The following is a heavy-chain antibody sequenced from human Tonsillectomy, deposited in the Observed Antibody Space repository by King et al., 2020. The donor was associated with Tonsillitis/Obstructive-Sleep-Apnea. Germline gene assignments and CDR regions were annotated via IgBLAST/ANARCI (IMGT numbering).Heavy chain of an antibody. V-gene: IGHV3-11*05. Sequence: VQLVESGGGVVDPGGSQSLSCAASGFTFSDHYMSWIPQPPGRVREWVPYISSSSSYTNYADTVKSRFTITSDNANNSQYLQMNSLRADDSAVYYCAEDVLHLGELSSYYWGKGTLVTVSS. D-gene: IGHD3-16*02. CDR3: AEDVLHLGELSSYY. J-gene: IGHJ4*02. CDR2: ISSSSSYT. CDR1: GFTFSDHY.